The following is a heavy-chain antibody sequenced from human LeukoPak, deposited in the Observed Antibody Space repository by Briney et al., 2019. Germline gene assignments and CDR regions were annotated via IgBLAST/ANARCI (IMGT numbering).Heavy chain of an antibody. CDR3: ARADGYHYYFYYYMDV. CDR2: ISYDGSNK. V-gene: IGHV3-30*04. J-gene: IGHJ6*03. D-gene: IGHD3-22*01. CDR1: GFTFSSYA. Sequence: PGGSLRLSCAASGFTFSSYAMHWVRQAPGKGLEWVAVISYDGSNKYYADSVKGRFTISRDNSKNTLYLQIYSLRAEDTAVYYCARADGYHYYFYYYMDVWGKGTTVTVSS.